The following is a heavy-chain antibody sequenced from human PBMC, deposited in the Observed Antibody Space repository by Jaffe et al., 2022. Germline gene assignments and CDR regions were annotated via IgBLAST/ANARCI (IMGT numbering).Heavy chain of an antibody. CDR2: IKQDGSEK. Sequence: EVQLVESGGGLVQPGGSLRLSCAASGFTFSSYWMSWVRQAPGKGLEWVANIKQDGSEKYYVDSVKGRFTISRDNAKNSLYLQMNSLRAEDTAVYYCARARWYSNYGWFDPWGQGTLVTVSS. CDR1: GFTFSSYW. D-gene: IGHD4-4*01. J-gene: IGHJ5*02. V-gene: IGHV3-7*04. CDR3: ARARWYSNYGWFDP.